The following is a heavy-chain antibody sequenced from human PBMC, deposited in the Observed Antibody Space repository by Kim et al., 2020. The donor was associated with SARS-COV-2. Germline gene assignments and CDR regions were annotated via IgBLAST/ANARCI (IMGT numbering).Heavy chain of an antibody. CDR3: ATITGANAGFDY. Sequence: SVKVSCKASGGTFSSYAISWVRQAPGQGLEWMGGIIPIFGTANYAQKFQGRVTITADESTSTAYMELSSLRSEDTAVYYCATITGANAGFDYWGQGTLVTVSS. D-gene: IGHD1-20*01. CDR1: GGTFSSYA. V-gene: IGHV1-69*13. CDR2: IIPIFGTA. J-gene: IGHJ4*02.